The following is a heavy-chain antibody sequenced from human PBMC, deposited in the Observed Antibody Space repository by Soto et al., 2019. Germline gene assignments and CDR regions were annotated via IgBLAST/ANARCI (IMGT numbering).Heavy chain of an antibody. CDR3: AKDGIAVAGDDIDY. Sequence: QVQLVESGGGVVQPGRSLRLSCAASGFTFSSYGMHWVRQAPGKGLEWVAVISYDGSNKYYADSVKGRFTISRDNSKNTLYLQMNSLRAEDTAVYYCAKDGIAVAGDDIDYWGQGTLVTVSS. D-gene: IGHD6-19*01. CDR1: GFTFSSYG. J-gene: IGHJ4*02. CDR2: ISYDGSNK. V-gene: IGHV3-30*18.